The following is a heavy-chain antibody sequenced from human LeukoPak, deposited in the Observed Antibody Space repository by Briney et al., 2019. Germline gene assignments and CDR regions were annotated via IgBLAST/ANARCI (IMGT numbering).Heavy chain of an antibody. D-gene: IGHD3-22*01. CDR1: GFTFSDYY. V-gene: IGHV3-11*01. J-gene: IGHJ4*02. CDR3: ARARGVVGSGYYYFDY. CDR2: IYNSGSGSVI. Sequence: GGSLRLSCAASGFTFSDYYMTWIRQAPGKGLEGVSYIYNSGSGSVISYADSVKGRFSFSRDNAKNSLYLQMNSLRVEDTAVYYCARARGVVGSGYYYFDYWGQGTLVTVSS.